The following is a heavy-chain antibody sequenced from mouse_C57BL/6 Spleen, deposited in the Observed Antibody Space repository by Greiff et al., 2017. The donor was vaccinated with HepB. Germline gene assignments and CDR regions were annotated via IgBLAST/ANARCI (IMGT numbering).Heavy chain of an antibody. D-gene: IGHD1-1*01. CDR2: INPSNGGT. V-gene: IGHV1-53*01. Sequence: QVHVKQPGTELVKPGASVKLSCKASGYTFTSYWMHWVKQRPGQGLEWIGNINPSNGGTNYNEKFKSKATLTVDKSSSTAYMQLSSLTSEDSAVYYCASYGSSYRYFDVWGTGTTVTVSS. CDR1: GYTFTSYW. CDR3: ASYGSSYRYFDV. J-gene: IGHJ1*03.